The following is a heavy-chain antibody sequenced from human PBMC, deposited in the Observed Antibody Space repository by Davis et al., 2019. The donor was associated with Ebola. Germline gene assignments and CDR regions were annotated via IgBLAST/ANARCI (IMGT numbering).Heavy chain of an antibody. CDR3: ASFGQLVESYYFDY. CDR2: INPNSGGT. Sequence: AASVKVSCKASGYTFTSYAMNWVRQAPGQGLEWMGRINPNSGGTNYAQKFQGRVTMTRDTSISTAYMELSRLRSDDTAVYYCASFGQLVESYYFDYWGQGTLVTVSS. CDR1: GYTFTSYA. D-gene: IGHD1-1*01. V-gene: IGHV1-2*06. J-gene: IGHJ4*02.